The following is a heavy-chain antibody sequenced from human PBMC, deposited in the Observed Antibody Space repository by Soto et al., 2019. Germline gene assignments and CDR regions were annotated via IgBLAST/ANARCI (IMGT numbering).Heavy chain of an antibody. CDR3: ARAGDSSGPVALGY. CDR2: IYHSGST. CDR1: YGSISSGGSS. D-gene: IGHD6-19*01. Sequence: ILSLTCAVFYGSISSGGSSRSMNRQPPGKGLEWIGYIYHSGSTYYNPSLKSRVTISVDRSKNQFSLKLSSVTAADTAVYYCARAGDSSGPVALGYWGQGTLVTV. J-gene: IGHJ4*02. V-gene: IGHV4-30-2*01.